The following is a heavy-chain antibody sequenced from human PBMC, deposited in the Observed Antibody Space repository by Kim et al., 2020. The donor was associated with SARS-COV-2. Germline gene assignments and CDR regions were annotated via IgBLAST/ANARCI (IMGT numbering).Heavy chain of an antibody. V-gene: IGHV1-46*01. CDR2: INPSGGST. CDR3: ARGRPAAGTWAPTIIDY. Sequence: ASVKVSCKASGYTFTSYYMHWVRQAPGQGLEWMGIINPSGGSTSYAQKFQGRVTMTRDTSTSTVYMELSSLRSEDTAVYYCARGRPAAGTWAPTIIDYWGQGTLVTVSS. J-gene: IGHJ4*02. D-gene: IGHD6-13*01. CDR1: GYTFTSYY.